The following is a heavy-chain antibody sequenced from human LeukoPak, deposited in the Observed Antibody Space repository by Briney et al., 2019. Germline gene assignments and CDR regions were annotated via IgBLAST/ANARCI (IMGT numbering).Heavy chain of an antibody. CDR2: IISSSRYI. V-gene: IGHV3-21*01. D-gene: IGHD1-26*01. CDR3: AREGTTTIDY. CDR1: EFSFSSYS. J-gene: IGHJ4*02. Sequence: GGSLRLSCAASEFSFSSYSMSWVRQAPGKGLEWVSSIISSSRYIYYADSVKGRFTISRDNAKNSLYLQMNSLRAEDTAVYYCAREGTTTIDYWGQGTLVTVSS.